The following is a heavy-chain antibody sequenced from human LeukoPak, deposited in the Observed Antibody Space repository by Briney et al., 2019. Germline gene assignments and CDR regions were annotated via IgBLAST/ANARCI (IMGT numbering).Heavy chain of an antibody. D-gene: IGHD3-16*01. Sequence: ASVKVSCKASGYTFTSYYMHWVRQAPGQGLEWMGIINPSGGSTSYAQKFQGRVTMTRDMSISTAYMELSRLRSDDTAVYYCARPLTYYDYVWGSPAFDIWGQGTMVTVSS. CDR2: INPSGGST. CDR1: GYTFTSYY. V-gene: IGHV1-46*01. CDR3: ARPLTYYDYVWGSPAFDI. J-gene: IGHJ3*02.